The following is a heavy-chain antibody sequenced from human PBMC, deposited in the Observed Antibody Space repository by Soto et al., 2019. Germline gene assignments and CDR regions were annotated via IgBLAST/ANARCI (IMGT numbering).Heavy chain of an antibody. J-gene: IGHJ6*02. CDR1: GYTFTSYG. D-gene: IGHD6-6*01. Sequence: QVQLVQSGAEVKKPGASVKVSCKASGYTFTSYGISWVRQAPGQGLEWMGWISAYNGNTNYAQKLQGRVTMTTDTSTSTAYMELRSLRSDDTAVYYCARDGSSSYYYYYGMDVWGQGTTVTVSS. V-gene: IGHV1-18*04. CDR3: ARDGSSSYYYYYGMDV. CDR2: ISAYNGNT.